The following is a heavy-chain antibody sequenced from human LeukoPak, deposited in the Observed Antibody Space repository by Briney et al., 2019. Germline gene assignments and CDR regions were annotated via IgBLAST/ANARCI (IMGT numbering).Heavy chain of an antibody. D-gene: IGHD2-15*01. J-gene: IGHJ5*02. Sequence: GGSLRLSCAASGSTFSRNAMHWVRQAPGKGLEGVAVISDDGSNKYYADSVKGRFIISRDNSKNTLFLQMNSLRPEDTAMYHCARDRPAGYASSGGHNWFDPWGPGTLVTVSS. CDR2: ISDDGSNK. CDR3: ARDRPAGYASSGGHNWFDP. V-gene: IGHV3-30-3*01. CDR1: GSTFSRNA.